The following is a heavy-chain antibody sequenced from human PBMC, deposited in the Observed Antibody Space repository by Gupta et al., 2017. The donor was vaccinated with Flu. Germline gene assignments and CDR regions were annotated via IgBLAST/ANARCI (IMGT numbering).Heavy chain of an antibody. V-gene: IGHV3-73*01. CDR1: GFTFSGSA. CDR2: IRSKANSYAT. Sequence: EVQLVESGGGLVQPGGSLKLSCAASGFTFSGSAMHWVRQASGKGLEWVGRIRSKANSYATAYVASVKGRFTISRDDSKNTAYLQMNSLKTEDTAVYYCTRLKYYDSSGRDWGQGTLVTVSS. D-gene: IGHD3-22*01. J-gene: IGHJ4*02. CDR3: TRLKYYDSSGRD.